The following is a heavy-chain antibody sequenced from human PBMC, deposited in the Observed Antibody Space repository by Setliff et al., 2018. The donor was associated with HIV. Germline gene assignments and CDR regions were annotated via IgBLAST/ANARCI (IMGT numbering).Heavy chain of an antibody. Sequence: ETLSLSCAASGFIFSKYSLSWVRQTPGKGLEWVSSLSGSSSYWKYADSVKGRFTISRDNAKNSLYLQMSSLRAEDTAVYYCAREIRAGNHPPYTYYFYMDVWGKGTTVTVSS. CDR2: LSGSSSYW. D-gene: IGHD4-4*01. V-gene: IGHV3-21*01. CDR1: GFIFSKYS. CDR3: AREIRAGNHPPYTYYFYMDV. J-gene: IGHJ6*03.